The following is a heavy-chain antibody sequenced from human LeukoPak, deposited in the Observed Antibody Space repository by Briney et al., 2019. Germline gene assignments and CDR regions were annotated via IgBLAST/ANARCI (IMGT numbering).Heavy chain of an antibody. CDR3: ARGGYYDSSGGGEGIDY. CDR2: MNPNSGNT. V-gene: IGHV1-8*03. J-gene: IGHJ4*02. D-gene: IGHD3-22*01. CDR1: GYTFTSYD. Sequence: GASVKVSCKASGYTFTSYDINWVRQATGQGLEWMGWMNPNSGNTGYAQKFQGRVTITRNTSISTAYMELSSLRSEDTAVYYCARGGYYDSSGGGEGIDYWGQGTLVTVSS.